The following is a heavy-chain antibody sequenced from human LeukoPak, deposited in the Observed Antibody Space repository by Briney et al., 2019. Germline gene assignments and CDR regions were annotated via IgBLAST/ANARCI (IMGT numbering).Heavy chain of an antibody. V-gene: IGHV3-23*01. D-gene: IGHD1-26*01. CDR3: AKLMGGVQIDY. CDR2: ISGSGGST. Sequence: GSLRLSCVASGFTFSSYAMSWVRQAPGKGLEWVSTISGSGGSTYYADSVKGRFTISRDNSKNTLHLRMNCLRAEDTAVYYCAKLMGGVQIDYWGQGTLVTVSS. J-gene: IGHJ4*02. CDR1: GFTFSSYA.